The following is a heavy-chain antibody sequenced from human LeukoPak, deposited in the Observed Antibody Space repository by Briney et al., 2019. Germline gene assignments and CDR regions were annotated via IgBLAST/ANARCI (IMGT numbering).Heavy chain of an antibody. CDR1: GGSISSYY. V-gene: IGHV4-4*09. CDR3: ARGLTVVVITEDYFDY. Sequence: SETLSLTCTVSGGSISSYYWSWIRQPPGKGLEWIGYIYTSGSTYYNPSLKSRVTISVDTSKNQFSLKLSSVTAADTAVYYCARGLTVVVITEDYFDYWGQGTLVTVSS. J-gene: IGHJ4*02. CDR2: IYTSGST. D-gene: IGHD3-22*01.